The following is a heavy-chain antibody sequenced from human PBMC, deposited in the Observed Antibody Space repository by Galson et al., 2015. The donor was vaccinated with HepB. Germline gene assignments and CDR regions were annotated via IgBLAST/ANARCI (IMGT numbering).Heavy chain of an antibody. CDR2: ISAYNGNT. CDR3: ARDRYCGGDCYSPDAFDI. J-gene: IGHJ3*02. D-gene: IGHD2-21*02. Sequence: SVKVSCKASGYTFTSYGISWVRQAPGQGLEWMGWISAYNGNTNYAQKLQGRVTMTTDTSTSTAYMELRSLRSDDTAVYYCARDRYCGGDCYSPDAFDIWGQGTMVTVSS. CDR1: GYTFTSYG. V-gene: IGHV1-18*01.